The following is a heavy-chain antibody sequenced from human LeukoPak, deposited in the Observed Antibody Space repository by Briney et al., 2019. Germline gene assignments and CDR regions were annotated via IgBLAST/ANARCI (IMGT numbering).Heavy chain of an antibody. Sequence: AAVKDSCKASGYTFTSYYMHWVGQAPGQGLEWMGIINPSGGSTSYAQMFQGRVTMTRDTSTSTVYMELSSLSSEDTAVYYCARAWDDTAMVSRSNTNYFDYWGQGTLVTVSS. D-gene: IGHD5-18*01. CDR1: GYTFTSYY. J-gene: IGHJ4*02. CDR3: ARAWDDTAMVSRSNTNYFDY. CDR2: INPSGGST. V-gene: IGHV1-46*01.